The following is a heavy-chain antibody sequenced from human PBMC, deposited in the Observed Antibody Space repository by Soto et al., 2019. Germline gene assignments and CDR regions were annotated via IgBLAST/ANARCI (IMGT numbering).Heavy chain of an antibody. CDR3: ARGGGYCSGGSCYSFDY. V-gene: IGHV4-31*03. D-gene: IGHD2-15*01. CDR2: IYYSGST. Sequence: SETLSLPCTVSGGSISSGGYYWSWIRQHPGKGLEWIGYIYYSGSTYYNPSLKSRVTISVDTSKNQFSLKLSSVTAADTAVYYCARGGGYCSGGSCYSFDYWGQGTLVTVSS. CDR1: GGSISSGGYY. J-gene: IGHJ4*02.